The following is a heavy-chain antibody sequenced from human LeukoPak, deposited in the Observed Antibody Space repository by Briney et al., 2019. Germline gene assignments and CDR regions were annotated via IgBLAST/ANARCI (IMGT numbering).Heavy chain of an antibody. Sequence: SETLSLTCTVSGGSISTGREYWSWIRQPAGKGLEWIGHVYATGSTNYSPSLKSRATISLDPSKNQFSLKLSSVTAADTAMYYCARLAPYSSGPHFDYWGQGILVTVSS. V-gene: IGHV4-61*09. CDR3: ARLAPYSSGPHFDY. CDR2: VYATGST. D-gene: IGHD6-19*01. J-gene: IGHJ4*02. CDR1: GGSISTGREY.